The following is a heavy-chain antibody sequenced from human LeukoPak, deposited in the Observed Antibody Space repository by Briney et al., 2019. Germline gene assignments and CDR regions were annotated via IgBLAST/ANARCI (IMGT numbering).Heavy chain of an antibody. V-gene: IGHV3-23*01. D-gene: IGHD6-25*01. Sequence: SPSGDILYYADSVKGQFTISRDNSKNTVYLQMNSLRAEDTAVYYCARARQSGYYYYYYMDVWGKGTTVTISS. CDR2: SPSGDIL. J-gene: IGHJ6*03. CDR3: ARARQSGYYYYYYMDV.